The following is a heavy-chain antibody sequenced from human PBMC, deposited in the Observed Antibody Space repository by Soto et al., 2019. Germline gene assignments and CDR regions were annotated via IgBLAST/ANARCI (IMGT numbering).Heavy chain of an antibody. Sequence: GGSLRLSCVGSGFTFSSYGMHWVRQAPGKGLECVAVISDTGSSHYYAASVEGRFTISRENSKNTLSLHMDRLRVEDTAVYYCAKDRGGDCPDNSCYFGADYWGQGTPVTVS. CDR2: ISDTGSSH. J-gene: IGHJ4*02. D-gene: IGHD2-2*01. CDR3: AKDRGGDCPDNSCYFGADY. CDR1: GFTFSSYG. V-gene: IGHV3-30*18.